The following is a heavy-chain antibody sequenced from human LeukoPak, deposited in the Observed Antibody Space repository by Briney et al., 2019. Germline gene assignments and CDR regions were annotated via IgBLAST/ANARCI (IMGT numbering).Heavy chain of an antibody. Sequence: ASVKVSCKASGYTFTSHGISWVRQAPGQGLEWMGWISGYNGNTNYAQKFQGRVTMTTDTSTSTAYMELRSLRSDDTAVYYCARVLAYCSSTSCHDYWGQGTLVTVYS. V-gene: IGHV1-18*01. D-gene: IGHD2-2*01. CDR1: GYTFTSHG. J-gene: IGHJ4*02. CDR3: ARVLAYCSSTSCHDY. CDR2: ISGYNGNT.